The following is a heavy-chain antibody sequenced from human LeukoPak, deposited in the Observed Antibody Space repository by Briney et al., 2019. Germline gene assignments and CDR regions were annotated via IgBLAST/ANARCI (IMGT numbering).Heavy chain of an antibody. V-gene: IGHV1-2*02. J-gene: IGHJ5*02. D-gene: IGHD2-15*01. Sequence: ASVKVSCKASGYTXTGYYMHGVRQAPGQGLEWMGWINPNSGGTRYAQNFQGRVTMTRDTSIGTAYMELSRLRSDETAVYYCARGARVDATAGGWFDPWGQGTLVTVSS. CDR1: GYTXTGYY. CDR3: ARGARVDATAGGWFDP. CDR2: INPNSGGT.